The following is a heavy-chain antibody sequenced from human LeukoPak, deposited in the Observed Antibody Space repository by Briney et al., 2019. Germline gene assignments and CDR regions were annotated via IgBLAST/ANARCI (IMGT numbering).Heavy chain of an antibody. Sequence: PSETLSLTCTVSGGSISSGTYYWRWIRRSAGKGLEWIGRIHSSGSTNYNPSLKSRVTMSVDTSKNEFSLKLSSVTAADTAVYYCARYYYDSSTSSAPRRWFDPWGQGTLVTVSS. CDR2: IHSSGST. J-gene: IGHJ5*02. CDR1: GGSISSGTYY. CDR3: ARYYYDSSTSSAPRRWFDP. D-gene: IGHD3-22*01. V-gene: IGHV4-61*02.